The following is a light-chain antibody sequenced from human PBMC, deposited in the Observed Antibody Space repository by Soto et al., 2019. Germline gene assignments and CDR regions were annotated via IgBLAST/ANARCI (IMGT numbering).Light chain of an antibody. J-gene: IGKJ1*01. CDR3: QQRSNWPPLT. CDR2: DAS. CDR1: QSVSIY. V-gene: IGKV3-11*01. Sequence: EIVLTQSPATLSLSPGERATLSCRASQSVSIYLAWYQQKPGQAPRLLIYDASNRATGIPARFSGSGSGTDFTLTISSLEPEDFAVYYCQQRSNWPPLTFGQGTKVEIK.